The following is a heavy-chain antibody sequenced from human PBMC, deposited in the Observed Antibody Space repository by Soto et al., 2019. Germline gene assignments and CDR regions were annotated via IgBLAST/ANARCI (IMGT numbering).Heavy chain of an antibody. V-gene: IGHV3-30*04. J-gene: IGHJ4*02. CDR3: ARARSVWVFDS. D-gene: IGHD3-3*01. Sequence: QVQLVESGGGVVPPGRSLRLSCAASGFTLSSHAMHWVRQAPGKGLEWVAVISYDGSSKYYADSVKGRFTISRDNSNNTLSRQMNSLRAEDRAVYYCARARSVWVFDSWGQGALVTGSS. CDR1: GFTLSSHA. CDR2: ISYDGSSK.